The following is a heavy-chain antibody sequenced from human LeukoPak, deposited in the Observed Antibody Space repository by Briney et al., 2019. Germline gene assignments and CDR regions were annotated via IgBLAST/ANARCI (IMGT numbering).Heavy chain of an antibody. Sequence: PSETLSLTCTVSGGSISSSSYYWGWIRQPPGKGLEWIGRIYTSGSTNYNPSLKSRVTMSVDTSKNQFSLKLSSVTAADTAVYYCARDSVRSGWYHFDYWGQGTLVTVSS. CDR1: GGSISSSSYY. J-gene: IGHJ4*02. V-gene: IGHV4-39*07. CDR2: IYTSGST. CDR3: ARDSVRSGWYHFDY. D-gene: IGHD6-19*01.